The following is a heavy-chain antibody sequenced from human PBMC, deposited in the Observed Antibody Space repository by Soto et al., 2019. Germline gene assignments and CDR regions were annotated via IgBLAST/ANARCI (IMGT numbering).Heavy chain of an antibody. J-gene: IGHJ4*02. D-gene: IGHD1-26*01. CDR2: INHSGST. CDR1: GGSFSGYY. V-gene: IGHV4-34*01. CDR3: ARGHSGSYSN. Sequence: SETLSLTCAVYGGSFSGYYWSWIRQPPGKGLEWIGEINHSGSTNYNPSLKSRVTISVDTSKNQFSLKLSSVTAADTAVYYCARGHSGSYSNWGQGTLVTVSS.